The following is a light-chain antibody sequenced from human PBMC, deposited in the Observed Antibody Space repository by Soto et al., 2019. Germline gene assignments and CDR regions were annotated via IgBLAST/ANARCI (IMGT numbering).Light chain of an antibody. V-gene: IGKV3-20*01. Sequence: EVVLTQSPGTLSLSPGERATLSCRASQSVSRRYLAWYQQKPGQAPRLLIFGPSSRATVIPDRFSGSGSGTDFTLTISSLEPEDFAVYYCLQYDTSPPRYTFGQGTKLEIK. CDR3: LQYDTSPPRYT. CDR1: QSVSRRY. J-gene: IGKJ2*01. CDR2: GPS.